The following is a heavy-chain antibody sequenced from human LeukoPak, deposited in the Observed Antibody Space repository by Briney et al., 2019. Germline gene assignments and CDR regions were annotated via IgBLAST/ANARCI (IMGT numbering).Heavy chain of an antibody. Sequence: GGSLRLSCAASGFTFSSYAMAWVRQAPGKGLEWVSAICGSSGSTYYAYSVKGRFTISRDNSKNTVYLQMYNLRADDTAVYYCARDPGVVAFHYLDYWGQGTLVTVSS. J-gene: IGHJ4*02. CDR2: ICGSSGST. CDR3: ARDPGVVAFHYLDY. D-gene: IGHD3-3*01. CDR1: GFTFSSYA. V-gene: IGHV3-23*01.